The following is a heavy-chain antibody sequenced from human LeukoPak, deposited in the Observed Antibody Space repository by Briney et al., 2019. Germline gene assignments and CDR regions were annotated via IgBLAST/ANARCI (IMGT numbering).Heavy chain of an antibody. CDR1: GGFFSGYY. CDR2: INHSGGT. J-gene: IGHJ5*02. D-gene: IGHD6-19*01. CDR3: ARGGKQWLVKNWFDP. Sequence: SETLSLTCAVYGGFFSGYYWSWIRQPPGKGREWVGEINHSGGTNYNPSLKSRVTISVDTSKNQFSLKLSSVTAADTAVYYCARGGKQWLVKNWFDPWGQGTLVTVSS. V-gene: IGHV4-34*01.